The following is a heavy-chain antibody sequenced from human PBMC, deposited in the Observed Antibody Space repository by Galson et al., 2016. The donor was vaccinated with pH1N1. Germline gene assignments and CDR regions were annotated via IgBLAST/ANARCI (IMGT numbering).Heavy chain of an antibody. V-gene: IGHV1-18*01. D-gene: IGHD3-22*01. CDR2: ISHYNGNT. Sequence: SVKVSCKASGYSFANFGINWVRQAPGQGLDWIGWISHYNGNTYYAQRFKGRLTMTTDKSTSTAYMHLKGLTSDDTAVYYCATGHYYETSGYAAVYWGQGTLVTVSS. CDR1: GYSFANFG. J-gene: IGHJ4*02. CDR3: ATGHYYETSGYAAVY.